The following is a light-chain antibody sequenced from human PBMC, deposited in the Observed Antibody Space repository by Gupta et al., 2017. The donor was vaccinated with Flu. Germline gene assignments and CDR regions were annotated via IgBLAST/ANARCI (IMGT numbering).Light chain of an antibody. CDR2: WAS. V-gene: IGKV4-1*01. CDR3: HEYYSSPPMYT. CDR1: QSVLYSSNNKNY. J-gene: IGKJ2*01. Sequence: IVMIQSPDSLAVSLGERATINCKSSQSVLYSSNNKNYLAWYQQKPGQPPKLLIYWASTRESGVPDRFSGSGSGTDFTLTISSRQAEAVAVDYCHEYYSSPPMYTFGQGTKLEI.